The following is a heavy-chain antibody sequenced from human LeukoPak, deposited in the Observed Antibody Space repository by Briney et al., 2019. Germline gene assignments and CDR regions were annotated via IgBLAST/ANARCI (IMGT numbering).Heavy chain of an antibody. CDR3: ARVTVTHTPGGFDS. D-gene: IGHD4-17*01. CDR2: ISGRSNYI. Sequence: PRGSLRLSCAASGFTFSSDSMNWVRQTPGKGLEWVSSISGRSNYIYYAESVKGRFTISRDNAKNSVYLQMNSLRAEDTAVYYCARVTVTHTPGGFDSWGQGTLVTVSS. CDR1: GFTFSSDS. V-gene: IGHV3-21*01. J-gene: IGHJ4*02.